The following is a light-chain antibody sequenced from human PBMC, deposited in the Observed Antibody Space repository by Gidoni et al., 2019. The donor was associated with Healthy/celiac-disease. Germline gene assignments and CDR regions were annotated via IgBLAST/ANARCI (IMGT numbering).Light chain of an antibody. V-gene: IGKV2-28*01. CDR2: LGS. CDR1: QSLLQSNGYNY. Sequence: DIVMTQSPLSLPVTPGEPASIFCRSSQSLLQSNGYNYLDWYLQKPGQAPQLLIYLGSNRAPGVPDRFSGSGSGTDFTLKISRVEAEDVGVYYCMQALQTPGTFXXXTKVEIK. CDR3: MQALQTPGT. J-gene: IGKJ1*01.